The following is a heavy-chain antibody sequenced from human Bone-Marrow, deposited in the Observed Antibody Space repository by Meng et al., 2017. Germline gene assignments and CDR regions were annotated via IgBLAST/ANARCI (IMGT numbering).Heavy chain of an antibody. CDR3: ARGVGATSG. D-gene: IGHD1-26*01. J-gene: IGHJ4*02. V-gene: IGHV4-39*07. CDR2: IYYSGST. CDR1: GGSISSSSYY. Sequence: GSLRLSCTVSGGSISSSSYYWGWIRQPPGKGLEWIGSIYYSGSTYYNPSLKSRVTISVDTSKNQFSLKLSSVTAADTAVYYCARGVGATSGWGQGTLVTVSS.